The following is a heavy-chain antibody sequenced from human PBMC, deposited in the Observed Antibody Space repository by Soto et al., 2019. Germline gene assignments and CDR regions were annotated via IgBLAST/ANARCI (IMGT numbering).Heavy chain of an antibody. CDR2: ISDSGDRT. J-gene: IGHJ3*01. Sequence: GGSLRLSCAASGIILSDTGMNWVRQAPGKGLEWVSYISDSGDRTYYADSVKGRFTISRDRSKNTVSLQMDSLRAEDTAVYYCAKDRGIIVKAGDAFDVWGQGTKVTVSS. D-gene: IGHD3-16*02. CDR3: AKDRGIIVKAGDAFDV. V-gene: IGHV3-23*01. CDR1: GIILSDTG.